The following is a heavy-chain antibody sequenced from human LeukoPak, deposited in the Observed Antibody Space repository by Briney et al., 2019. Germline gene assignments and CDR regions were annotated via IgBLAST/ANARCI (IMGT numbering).Heavy chain of an antibody. CDR2: INHSGST. D-gene: IGHD3-10*01. J-gene: IGHJ5*02. V-gene: IGHV4-34*01. Sequence: LEWIGEINHSGSTNYNPSLKSRVIILVDTSKNQFSLKLSSVTAADTAVDYCSIRRSVPVRGVISGFDPEDQGAPGVVTS. CDR3: SIRRSVPVRGVISGFDP.